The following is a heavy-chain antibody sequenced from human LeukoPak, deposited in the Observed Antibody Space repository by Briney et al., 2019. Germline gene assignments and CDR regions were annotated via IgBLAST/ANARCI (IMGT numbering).Heavy chain of an antibody. J-gene: IGHJ4*02. CDR2: ISYYGSYK. CDR3: AKDRYSGLNTIDY. D-gene: IGHD6-13*01. Sequence: GGSLRLSCAASEFTFSTYGMHWVRQAPGKGLEWVAVISYYGSYKFYADSVKGRFTISRDNSKSTLYLQMNSLRAEDTAVYYCAKDRYSGLNTIDYWGQGTLVTVSS. V-gene: IGHV3-30*18. CDR1: EFTFSTYG.